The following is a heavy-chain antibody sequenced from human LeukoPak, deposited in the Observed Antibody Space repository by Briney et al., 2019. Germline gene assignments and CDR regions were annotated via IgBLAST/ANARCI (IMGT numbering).Heavy chain of an antibody. CDR3: ARGGLGGITAYSNYLFDY. V-gene: IGHV4-59*08. CDR2: IYYSGST. CDR1: GGSISNYY. Sequence: SETQSLTCTVSGGSISNYYWSWIRQPPGEGLEWIGYIYYSGSTNYNPSLKSRVTISIDTSKNQFSLNLTSVTAADTAVYYCARGGLGGITAYSNYLFDYWGQGTLVTVSS. D-gene: IGHD4-11*01. J-gene: IGHJ4*02.